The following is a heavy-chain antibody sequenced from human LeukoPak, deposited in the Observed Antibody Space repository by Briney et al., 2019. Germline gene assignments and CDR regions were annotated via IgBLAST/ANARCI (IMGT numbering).Heavy chain of an antibody. CDR3: AGAPDYYGSPYYFDY. CDR1: GGSISSYY. V-gene: IGHV4-59*01. J-gene: IGHJ4*02. Sequence: SETLSLTCTVSGGSISSYYWSWIRQPPGKGLEWIGYISYSGSTNYNPSLRSRVTISADTSKNQFSLKLSSVTAADTAFYYCAGAPDYYGSPYYFDYWDQGTLVTLSS. D-gene: IGHD3-10*01. CDR2: ISYSGST.